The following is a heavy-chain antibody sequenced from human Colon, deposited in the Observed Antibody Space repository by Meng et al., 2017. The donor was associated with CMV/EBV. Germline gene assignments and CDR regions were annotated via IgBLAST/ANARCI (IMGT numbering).Heavy chain of an antibody. D-gene: IGHD2-2*02. CDR3: AKGGCSSCYISEDY. J-gene: IGHJ4*02. Sequence: GESLKISCAASGFTFSSSAMSWVRQAPGKGLEWVSVISGSGGSTFYADSVKGRFTISRDNSKNTLFLQMNSLRAEDTAVYYCAKGGCSSCYISEDYWGQGTRVTVSS. CDR1: GFTFSSSA. V-gene: IGHV3-23*01. CDR2: ISGSGGST.